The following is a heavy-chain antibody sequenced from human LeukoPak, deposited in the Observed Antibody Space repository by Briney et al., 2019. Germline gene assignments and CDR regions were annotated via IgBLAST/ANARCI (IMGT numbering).Heavy chain of an antibody. Sequence: PGGSLRLSCAASGFTFSSYGMSWVRQAPGKGLEWVSAISGSGGSTYYADSVKGRFTISRDNSKNTLYLHMNSLRAEDTAVYYCATARRQWLVVLDYWGQGTLVTVSS. CDR1: GFTFSSYG. CDR3: ATARRQWLVVLDY. V-gene: IGHV3-23*01. CDR2: ISGSGGST. D-gene: IGHD6-19*01. J-gene: IGHJ4*02.